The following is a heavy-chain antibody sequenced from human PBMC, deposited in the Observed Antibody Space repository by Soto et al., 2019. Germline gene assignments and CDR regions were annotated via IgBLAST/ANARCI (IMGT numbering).Heavy chain of an antibody. V-gene: IGHV3-21*01. CDR1: GFTFSSYS. Sequence: GGSLRLSCAASGFTFSSYSMNWVRQAPGKGLEWVSSISSSSSYIYYADSVKGRFTISRDNAKNSLYLQMNSLRAEDTAVYYCARADIVVVPAADPNYYYYMDVWGQGTTVTVSS. CDR3: ARADIVVVPAADPNYYYYMDV. D-gene: IGHD2-2*01. J-gene: IGHJ6*03. CDR2: ISSSSSYI.